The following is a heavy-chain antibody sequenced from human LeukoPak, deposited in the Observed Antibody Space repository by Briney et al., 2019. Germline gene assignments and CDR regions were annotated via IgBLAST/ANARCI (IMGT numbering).Heavy chain of an antibody. CDR3: ARDRTYGGNSGFDY. D-gene: IGHD4-23*01. CDR2: IYTTGST. V-gene: IGHV4-4*07. J-gene: IGHJ4*02. CDR1: GGSISSYY. Sequence: SETLSLTCTVSGGSISSYYWSWVRQPAGKGLEWIGRIYTTGSTNYNPSLKSRVTMSVDTSKNRFFLNLTSVTAADTAVYYCARDRTYGGNSGFDYWGRGTLVTVPS.